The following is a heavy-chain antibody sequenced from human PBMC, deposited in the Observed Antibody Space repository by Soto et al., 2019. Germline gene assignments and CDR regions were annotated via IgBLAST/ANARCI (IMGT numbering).Heavy chain of an antibody. V-gene: IGHV3-7*05. Sequence: GGSLRLSCVMSGMSFSAHWVAWVRQAPGKGLEWVASIKYDGSENRYVDSVKGRFTISRDNAKNSLYLQMDSLRAEDTAIYYCARGVSWGHFDNWGQGTLVTVSS. D-gene: IGHD7-27*01. CDR3: ARGVSWGHFDN. CDR2: IKYDGSEN. J-gene: IGHJ4*02. CDR1: GMSFSAHW.